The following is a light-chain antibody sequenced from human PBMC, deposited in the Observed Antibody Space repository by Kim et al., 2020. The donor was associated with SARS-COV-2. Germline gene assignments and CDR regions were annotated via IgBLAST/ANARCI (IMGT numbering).Light chain of an antibody. CDR2: DIS. CDR3: QQVIDYPIT. CDR1: QGISGY. J-gene: IGKJ5*01. Sequence: DIQLTQSPSFLSASVGDRVTITCRASQGISGYFAWYQQKPGKAPKLLINDISTLQSGVPSRFSGSGSGTEFTLTISSLQPEDFATYYCQQVIDYPITFGQGTRLEIK. V-gene: IGKV1-9*01.